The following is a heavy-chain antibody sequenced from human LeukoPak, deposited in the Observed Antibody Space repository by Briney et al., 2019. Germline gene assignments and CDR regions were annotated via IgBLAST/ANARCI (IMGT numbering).Heavy chain of an antibody. D-gene: IGHD3-3*01. Sequence: SETLSLTCTVSGGSISSYYWSWIRQPPGKGLEWIGYIYYSGSTNYNPSLKSRVTISVDTSKNQFSLKLSSVTAADTAVYYCARRGRETIFGDGFDYWGQGTLVTVSS. CDR1: GGSISSYY. CDR2: IYYSGST. V-gene: IGHV4-59*01. J-gene: IGHJ4*02. CDR3: ARRGRETIFGDGFDY.